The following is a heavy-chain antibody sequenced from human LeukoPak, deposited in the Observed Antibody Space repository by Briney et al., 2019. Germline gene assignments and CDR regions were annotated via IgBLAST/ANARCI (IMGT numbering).Heavy chain of an antibody. V-gene: IGHV4-4*07. CDR3: ARDGWHSSSRSLDAFDI. CDR1: GGSISSYH. CDR2: IYTSGST. D-gene: IGHD6-13*01. J-gene: IGHJ3*02. Sequence: KPSETLPLTCTVSGGSISSYHWSWIPQPAGKGLEWIGRIYTSGSTNYNPSLKSRVTISVDKSKYHCSLKLSSVTAADTAVYYCARDGWHSSSRSLDAFDIWGQGTMVTVSS.